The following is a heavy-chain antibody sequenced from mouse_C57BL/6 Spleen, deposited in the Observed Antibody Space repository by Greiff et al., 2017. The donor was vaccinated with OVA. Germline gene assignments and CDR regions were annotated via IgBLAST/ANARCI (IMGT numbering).Heavy chain of an antibody. D-gene: IGHD2-5*01. V-gene: IGHV1-52*01. Sequence: VQLQQPGAELVRPGSSVKLSCKASGYTFTSYWMHWVKQRPIQGLEWIGNIDPSDSETHYNQKFKDKATLTVDKSSSTAYMQLSSLTSEDAAVYYCAREGDSNYGGFAYWGQGTLVTVSA. CDR2: IDPSDSET. CDR3: AREGDSNYGGFAY. J-gene: IGHJ3*01. CDR1: GYTFTSYW.